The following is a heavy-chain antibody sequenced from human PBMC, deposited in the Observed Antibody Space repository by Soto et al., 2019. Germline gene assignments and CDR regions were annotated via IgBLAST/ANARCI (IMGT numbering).Heavy chain of an antibody. J-gene: IGHJ4*02. CDR2: INHSGST. CDR3: ARRTRNYDYIWGSYRPLDY. D-gene: IGHD3-16*02. CDR1: GGSFSGYY. Sequence: PSETLSLTCAVYGGSFSGYYWSWIRQPPGKGLEWIGEINHSGSTNYNPSLKSRVTISVDTSKNQFSLKLSSVTAADTAVYYCARRTRNYDYIWGSYRPLDYWGQGTLVTVSS. V-gene: IGHV4-34*01.